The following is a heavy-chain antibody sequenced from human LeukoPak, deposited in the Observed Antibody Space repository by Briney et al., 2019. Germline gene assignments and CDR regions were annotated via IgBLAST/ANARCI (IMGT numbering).Heavy chain of an antibody. CDR3: AKVVYDFWSAIDY. V-gene: IGHV3-23*01. J-gene: IGHJ4*02. Sequence: PGGSLRLSCAASGFTFSSYVLSWVRQAPGKGLEWVSAISGSGGNTYYADSVKGRFTISRDNSKNTLYLQMNSLRAEDTARYYCAKVVYDFWSAIDYWGQGTLVTVSS. D-gene: IGHD3-3*01. CDR1: GFTFSSYV. CDR2: ISGSGGNT.